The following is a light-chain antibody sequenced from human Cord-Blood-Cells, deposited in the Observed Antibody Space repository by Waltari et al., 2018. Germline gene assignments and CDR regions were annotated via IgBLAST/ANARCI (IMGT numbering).Light chain of an antibody. CDR3: QQYDNLALT. V-gene: IGKV1-33*01. J-gene: IGKJ4*01. CDR2: DAS. CDR1: QDISKY. Sequence: DIQMTQSPSSLSASVGDRVTLTCQASQDISKYFNWYQQKPGKAPKLLIYDASNLETGVPSRFSGSGSGTDFTFTISSLQPEDIATYYCQQYDNLALTFGGGTKVEIK.